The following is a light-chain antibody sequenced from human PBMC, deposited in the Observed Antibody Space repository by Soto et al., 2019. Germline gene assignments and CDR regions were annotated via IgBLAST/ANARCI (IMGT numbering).Light chain of an antibody. Sequence: DIVMTQSPATLSVSPGERAMLSCRASQSVSSNLAWYQQKPGQAPRLLIYGASTRATGIPARFSGSGSGTEFTLTISSLQSEDFAVYYCQQYNNWPLTFGGGTKVDIK. V-gene: IGKV3-15*01. CDR3: QQYNNWPLT. CDR2: GAS. CDR1: QSVSSN. J-gene: IGKJ4*01.